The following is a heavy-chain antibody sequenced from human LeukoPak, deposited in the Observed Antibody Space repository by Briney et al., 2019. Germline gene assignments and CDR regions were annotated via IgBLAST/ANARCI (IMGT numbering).Heavy chain of an antibody. Sequence: ASVKVSYKASGYTFTSYGISWVRQAPGQGLEWMGWISAYNGNTNYAQKLQGRVTMTTDTSTSTACMELRSLRSDDTAVYYCARWYSSSWYYFDYWGQGTLVTVSS. CDR2: ISAYNGNT. D-gene: IGHD6-13*01. V-gene: IGHV1-18*01. J-gene: IGHJ4*02. CDR3: ARWYSSSWYYFDY. CDR1: GYTFTSYG.